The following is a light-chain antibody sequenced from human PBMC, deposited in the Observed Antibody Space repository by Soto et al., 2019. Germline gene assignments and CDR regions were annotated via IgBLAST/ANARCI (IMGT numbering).Light chain of an antibody. CDR2: GAS. J-gene: IGKJ1*01. CDR3: QQYGSSRT. Sequence: EIVLTQSPGTLSLSPGERATLSCRASQSVSSSYLAWYQQKPDQPPRLLIYGASRRATGIPDRFSGSWSGTDFTLTISRLEPEDFAVYYCQQYGSSRTFGQGTKVDIK. V-gene: IGKV3-20*01. CDR1: QSVSSSY.